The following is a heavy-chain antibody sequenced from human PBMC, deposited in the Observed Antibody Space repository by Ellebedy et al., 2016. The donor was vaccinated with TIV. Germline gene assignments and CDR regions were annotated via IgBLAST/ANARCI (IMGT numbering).Heavy chain of an antibody. V-gene: IGHV7-4-1*01. J-gene: IGHJ6*03. Sequence: ASVKVSCKASGYTLTAYPMNWVRQAPGQGLEWLGWINTNTGNPTYSQGFRGQFVFSLDTSVSTAYLEISRLRAEDTAVYYCARDSRYNWNDWDYYHMDVWGKGTTVTVSS. D-gene: IGHD1-1*01. CDR2: INTNTGNP. CDR1: GYTLTAYP. CDR3: ARDSRYNWNDWDYYHMDV.